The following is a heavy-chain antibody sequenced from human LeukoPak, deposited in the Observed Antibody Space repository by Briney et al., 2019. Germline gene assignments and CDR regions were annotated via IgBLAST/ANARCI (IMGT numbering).Heavy chain of an antibody. CDR1: GGSISSSTYY. Sequence: PSETLSLTCTVSGGSISSSTYYWGWIRQPPGKGLEWIGSIYYTGSTNYNPSLKSRVTISVDKSKNQFSLKLSSVTAADTAVYYCARDRGWNPSLDRYFQHWGQGTLVTVSS. D-gene: IGHD1-1*01. J-gene: IGHJ1*01. CDR2: IYYTGST. V-gene: IGHV4-39*07. CDR3: ARDRGWNPSLDRYFQH.